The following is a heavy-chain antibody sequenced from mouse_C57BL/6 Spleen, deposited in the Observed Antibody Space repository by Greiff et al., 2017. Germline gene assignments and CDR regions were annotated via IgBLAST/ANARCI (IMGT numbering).Heavy chain of an antibody. V-gene: IGHV14-2*01. CDR1: GFNIKDYY. Sequence: VQLKESGAELVKPGASVKLSCTASGFNIKDYYMHWVKQRTEQGLEWIGRIDPEDGETKYAPKFQGKATITADTSSNTAYLRLSSLTSEDTAVYYCGREGYGSSWRYFDVWGTGTTVTVSS. D-gene: IGHD1-1*01. J-gene: IGHJ1*03. CDR2: IDPEDGET. CDR3: GREGYGSSWRYFDV.